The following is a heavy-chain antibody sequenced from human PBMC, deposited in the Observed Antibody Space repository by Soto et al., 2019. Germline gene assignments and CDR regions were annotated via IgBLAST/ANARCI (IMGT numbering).Heavy chain of an antibody. J-gene: IGHJ3*02. CDR2: IYSDGST. D-gene: IGHD7-27*01. CDR1: GFTVSSNY. V-gene: IGHV3-66*01. CDR3: ARNWGSRDAFDI. Sequence: GGSLRLSCAASGFTVSSNYMSWVRQAPGKGLEWVSVIYSDGSTYYADSVKGRFTISRHNSKNTLYLQMNSVRAEDTAVYYCARNWGSRDAFDIWGQGTMVTVSS.